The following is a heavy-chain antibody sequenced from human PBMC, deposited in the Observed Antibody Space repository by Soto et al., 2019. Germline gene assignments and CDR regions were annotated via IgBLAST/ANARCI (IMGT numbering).Heavy chain of an antibody. V-gene: IGHV4-30-4*01. CDR3: VISGGNSVYFDY. CDR1: GGSISSGDYY. J-gene: IGHJ4*02. Sequence: QVQLQESGPGLVKPSQTLSLTCTVSGGSISSGDYYWSWIRQPPGKGLEWIGYIYYSGSTYYNPSLKSRLRLSVDTSTPQLSTKPPSATAADTVVYCFVISGGNSVYFDYWGQGTLVTVPS. CDR2: IYYSGST. D-gene: IGHD2-21*02.